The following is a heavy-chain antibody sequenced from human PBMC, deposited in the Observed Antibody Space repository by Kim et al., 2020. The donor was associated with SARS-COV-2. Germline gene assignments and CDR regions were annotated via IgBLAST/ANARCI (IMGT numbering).Heavy chain of an antibody. CDR1: GFTFSSYA. D-gene: IGHD3-10*01. CDR3: ANSYLGLAGKSSMVRGEAVDY. J-gene: IGHJ4*02. Sequence: GGSPRLSCAASGFTFSSYAMSWVRQAPGKGLEWVSAISGSGGSTYYADSVKGRFTISRDNSKNTLYLQMNSLRAEDTAVYYCANSYLGLAGKSSMVRGEAVDYWGQGTLVTVSS. V-gene: IGHV3-23*01. CDR2: ISGSGGST.